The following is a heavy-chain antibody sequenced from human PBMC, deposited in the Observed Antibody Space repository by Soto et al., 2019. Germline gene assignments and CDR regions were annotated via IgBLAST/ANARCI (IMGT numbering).Heavy chain of an antibody. D-gene: IGHD3-3*01. V-gene: IGHV1-46*01. CDR2: INPSGGST. CDR1: GYTFTSYY. J-gene: IGHJ6*02. CDR3: ASFTIFGVGYYGMDV. Sequence: GASVKVSCKASGYTFTSYYMHWVRQAPGQGLEWMGIINPSGGSTSYAQKFQGRVTMTRDTSTSTVYMELSSLRSEDTAVYYCASFTIFGVGYYGMDVWCQGTTVTVSS.